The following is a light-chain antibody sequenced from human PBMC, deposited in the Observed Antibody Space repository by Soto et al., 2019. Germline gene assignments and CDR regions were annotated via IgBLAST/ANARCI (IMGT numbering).Light chain of an antibody. J-gene: IGKJ5*01. CDR2: GAS. CDR3: QQYGSSPIT. V-gene: IGKV3-20*01. Sequence: EIVLTQSPGTLSLSPGERATLSCRASQSVSSSYLAWYQQKPGQAPRLLIYGASSRATGIPDRFSGSGSGKNFPLTISRLEPEDFAVFYCQQYGSSPITFGQGTRLEIK. CDR1: QSVSSSY.